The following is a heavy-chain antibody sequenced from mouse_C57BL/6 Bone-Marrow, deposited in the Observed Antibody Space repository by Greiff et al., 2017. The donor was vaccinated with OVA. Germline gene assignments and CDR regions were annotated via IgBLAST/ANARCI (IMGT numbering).Heavy chain of an antibody. CDR2: IDPSDSYT. CDR1: GYTFTSYW. J-gene: IGHJ1*03. V-gene: IGHV1-59*01. Sequence: QVQLQQPGAELVRPGTSVKLSCKASGYTFTSYWMHWVKQRPGQGLEWIGVIDPSDSYTNYTQKFKGKATLTVDTSSSTAYMQLSSLTSEDSAVDYCAGFYLLWYFDGWGRGTAVTVSS. D-gene: IGHD2-1*01. CDR3: AGFYLLWYFDG.